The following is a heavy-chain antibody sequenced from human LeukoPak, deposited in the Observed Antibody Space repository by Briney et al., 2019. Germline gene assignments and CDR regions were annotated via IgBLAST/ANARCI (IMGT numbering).Heavy chain of an antibody. V-gene: IGHV4-59*10. Sequence: PSETLSLTCAVYGGSFSGYYWSWIRQPAGKGLEWIGRIYTSGSTNYNPSLKSRVTMSVDTSKNQFSLKLSSVTAADAAVYYCASDTAMGSFDYWGQGTLVTVSS. D-gene: IGHD5-18*01. J-gene: IGHJ4*02. CDR3: ASDTAMGSFDY. CDR2: IYTSGST. CDR1: GGSFSGYY.